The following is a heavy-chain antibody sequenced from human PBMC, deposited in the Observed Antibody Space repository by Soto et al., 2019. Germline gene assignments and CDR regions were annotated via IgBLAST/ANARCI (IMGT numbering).Heavy chain of an antibody. CDR2: ISGSGGST. D-gene: IGHD4-17*01. CDR1: GFTFSSYA. V-gene: IGHV3-23*01. Sequence: GGSLRLSCAASGFTFSSYAMSWVRQAPGKGLEWVSAISGSGGSTYYADSVKGRFTISRDNSKNTLYLQMNSLRAEDTAVYYCAKGLRDYGDYVVYYYMDVWGKGTTVTVSS. J-gene: IGHJ6*03. CDR3: AKGLRDYGDYVVYYYMDV.